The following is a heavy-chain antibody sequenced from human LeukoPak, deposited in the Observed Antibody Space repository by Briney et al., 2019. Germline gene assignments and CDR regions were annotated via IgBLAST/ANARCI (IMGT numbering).Heavy chain of an antibody. J-gene: IGHJ3*02. CDR2: IYYTGST. D-gene: IGHD4-11*01. CDR3: ATDQQYDAFDI. Sequence: SETLSLTCTVSGTSMNTYYWSWVRQPPGKGLEWIGYIYYTGSTKYNPSLKSRVTISVDTSKNQFSLKLSSVTAADTAVYYCATDQQYDAFDIWGQGTLVTVSS. V-gene: IGHV4-59*01. CDR1: GTSMNTYY.